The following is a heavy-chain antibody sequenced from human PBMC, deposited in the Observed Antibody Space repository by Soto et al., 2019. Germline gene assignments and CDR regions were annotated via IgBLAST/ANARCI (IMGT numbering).Heavy chain of an antibody. CDR3: ARGTTYYDFWSGYSRNYNRFDP. Sequence: ASVKVSCKASGYTFTSYDINWVRQATGQGLEWMGWMNPNSGNTGYAQKFQGRVTMTRNTSISTAYMELSSLRSEDTAVYYCARGTTYYDFWSGYSRNYNRFDPGGQGTLVTVSS. J-gene: IGHJ5*02. CDR1: GYTFTSYD. CDR2: MNPNSGNT. D-gene: IGHD3-3*01. V-gene: IGHV1-8*01.